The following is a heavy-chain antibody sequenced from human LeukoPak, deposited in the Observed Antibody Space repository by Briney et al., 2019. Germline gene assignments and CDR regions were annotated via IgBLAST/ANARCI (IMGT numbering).Heavy chain of an antibody. V-gene: IGHV1-18*01. D-gene: IGHD3-10*01. CDR3: ARVGPYGSGSWYYYMDV. CDR1: GYTFTSYG. Sequence: GASVKVSCKASGYTFTSYGISWVRQAPGQGLEWMGWISAYNGNTNYAQKLQGRVTMTTDTSTSTAYMELRSLRSDDTAVYYCARVGPYGSGSWYYYMDVWGKGTTVTVSS. J-gene: IGHJ6*03. CDR2: ISAYNGNT.